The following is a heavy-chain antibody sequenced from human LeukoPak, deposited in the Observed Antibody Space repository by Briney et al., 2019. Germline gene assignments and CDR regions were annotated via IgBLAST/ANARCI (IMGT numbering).Heavy chain of an antibody. V-gene: IGHV4-31*03. D-gene: IGHD2-21*01. CDR3: ATRPAGAQTYFPYFDF. CDR1: GVSIGGGGSY. CDR2: ISYTGNT. Sequence: PSETLSLTCSVSGVSIGGGGSYWSWIRQHPGKGLEWIGFISYTGNTYYNPSLRGRVTISADTSMNQFSLKLTSVAAADTAVYFCATRPAGAQTYFPYFDFWGQGTLVTVSS. J-gene: IGHJ4*02.